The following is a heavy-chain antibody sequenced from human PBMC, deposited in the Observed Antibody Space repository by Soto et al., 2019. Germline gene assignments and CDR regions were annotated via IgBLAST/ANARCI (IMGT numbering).Heavy chain of an antibody. J-gene: IGHJ2*01. CDR3: ATSSVSRLLNHWYFDL. D-gene: IGHD2-8*01. CDR2: ISYGVNT. CDR1: GGSINSSDYY. Sequence: QVHLQESGAGLVKPSETLSLTCTVSGGSINSSDYYWGWIRQPPGKGVEFIGSISYGVNTYYHPSLSSRLTISIDTSKSQFSLKLSSVTAADTAVYYCATSSVSRLLNHWYFDLWGRGTLVTVSS. V-gene: IGHV4-39*01.